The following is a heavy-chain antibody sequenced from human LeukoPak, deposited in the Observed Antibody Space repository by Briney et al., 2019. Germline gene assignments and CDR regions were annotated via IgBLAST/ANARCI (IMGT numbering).Heavy chain of an antibody. V-gene: IGHV4-31*03. CDR3: ARVPNQSKYSIGNY. D-gene: IGHD1-14*01. J-gene: IGHJ4*02. Sequence: PSQTLSLTCTVSGGSISSGGYYWSWIRQHPGKGLEWIGYIYHSGRTYYNPSLKSRVTISVDTSKNQFSLKLSSVTAADTAVYYCARVPNQSKYSIGNYWGQGTLVTVSS. CDR2: IYHSGRT. CDR1: GGSISSGGYY.